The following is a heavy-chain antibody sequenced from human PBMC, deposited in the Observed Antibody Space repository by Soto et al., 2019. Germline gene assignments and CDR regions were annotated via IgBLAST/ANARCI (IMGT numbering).Heavy chain of an antibody. CDR2: IYYSGST. V-gene: IGHV4-39*01. D-gene: IGHD1-1*01. CDR3: ARDTTTGYYYYYGMDV. J-gene: IGHJ6*02. CDR1: GGSISSSSYY. Sequence: SETLSLTCTVSGGSISSSSYYWGWIRQPPGKGLEWIGSIYYSGSTYYNPSLKSRVTISVDTSNNQFSLKLSSVTAADTAVYYCARDTTTGYYYYYGMDVWGQGTTVT.